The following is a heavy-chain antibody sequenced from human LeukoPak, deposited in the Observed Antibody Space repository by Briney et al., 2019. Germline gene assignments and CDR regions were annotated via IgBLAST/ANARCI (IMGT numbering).Heavy chain of an antibody. Sequence: GGSLRLSCAAYGFTFSNFGMHWVRQAPGKGLEWVAFIPYDGINKYYADSVKGRFTISRDNSKNRLYLQMNSLRADDTAVYYCATHDYSKVQDDYWGQGTLVTVSS. V-gene: IGHV3-30*02. J-gene: IGHJ4*02. CDR1: GFTFSNFG. CDR3: ATHDYSKVQDDY. D-gene: IGHD4-11*01. CDR2: IPYDGINK.